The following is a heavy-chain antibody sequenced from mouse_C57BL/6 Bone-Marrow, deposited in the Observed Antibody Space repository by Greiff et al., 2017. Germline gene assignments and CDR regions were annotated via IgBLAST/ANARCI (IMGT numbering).Heavy chain of an antibody. CDR2: IYPGSGST. Sequence: QVQLQQPGAELVKPGASVKMSCKASGYTFTSYWITWVKQRPGQGLEWIGDIYPGSGSTNYNKKFKSKATLTVDTSTSTAYMQLSSLTSEDSAVYYCARPYYSNYWYFDFWGKGTTVTVSS. CDR3: ARPYYSNYWYFDF. D-gene: IGHD2-5*01. V-gene: IGHV1-55*01. CDR1: GYTFTSYW. J-gene: IGHJ1*03.